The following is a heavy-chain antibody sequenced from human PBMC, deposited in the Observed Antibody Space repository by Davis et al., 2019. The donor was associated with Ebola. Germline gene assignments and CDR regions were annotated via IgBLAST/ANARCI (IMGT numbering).Heavy chain of an antibody. CDR3: ARDLRIFGVVGIYYYYGMDV. J-gene: IGHJ6*02. CDR1: GYTFIKYY. D-gene: IGHD3-3*01. V-gene: IGHV1-46*01. Sequence: ASVKVSCKASGYTFIKYYMHWVRQAPGQGLEWMGIINPSGGSTSYAQKFQGRVTMTRDTSTSTVYMELSSLRSEDTAVYYCARDLRIFGVVGIYYYYGMDVWGQGTTVTVSS. CDR2: INPSGGST.